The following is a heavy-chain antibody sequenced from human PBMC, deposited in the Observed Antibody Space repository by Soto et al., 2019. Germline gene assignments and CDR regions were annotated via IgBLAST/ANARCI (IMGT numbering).Heavy chain of an antibody. D-gene: IGHD3-22*01. CDR2: INGGNGQT. CDR1: GYTFSSYA. V-gene: IGHV1-3*01. J-gene: IGHJ1*01. CDR3: ARDPYYYDSSGYSSGYFHH. Sequence: GASVKVSCKASGYTFSSYALHWVRQAPGQRLEWMGWINGGNGQTKYSQKFQGRVTFTRDTSASTAYLDLSSLRSEDTAVYYCARDPYYYDSSGYSSGYFHHWGQGTQVTVSS.